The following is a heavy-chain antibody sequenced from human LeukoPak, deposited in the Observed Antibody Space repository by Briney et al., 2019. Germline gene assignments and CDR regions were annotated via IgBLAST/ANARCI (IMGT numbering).Heavy chain of an antibody. Sequence: PSETLSLTCTVSGGSISSGGYYWSWIRQHPGKGLEWIGYIYYSGSTYYNPSLKSRVTISVDTSKNQFSLKLSSVTAADTAVYYCARGPSVIVVTPWYFDLWGRGTLVTVSS. CDR1: GGSISSGGYY. D-gene: IGHD3-22*01. CDR2: IYYSGST. J-gene: IGHJ2*01. V-gene: IGHV4-31*03. CDR3: ARGPSVIVVTPWYFDL.